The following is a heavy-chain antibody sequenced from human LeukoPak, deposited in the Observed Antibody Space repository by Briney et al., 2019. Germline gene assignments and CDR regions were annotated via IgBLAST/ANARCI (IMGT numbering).Heavy chain of an antibody. D-gene: IGHD6-13*01. Sequence: PGGSLRLSCAASGFTFSSYGMHWVRQAPGKGLEWVAVISCDGSNKYYADSVKGRFTISRDNSKNTLYLQMNSLRAEDTAVYYCAKIVAAAGFDYWGQGTLVTVSS. CDR2: ISCDGSNK. CDR1: GFTFSSYG. CDR3: AKIVAAAGFDY. V-gene: IGHV3-30*18. J-gene: IGHJ4*02.